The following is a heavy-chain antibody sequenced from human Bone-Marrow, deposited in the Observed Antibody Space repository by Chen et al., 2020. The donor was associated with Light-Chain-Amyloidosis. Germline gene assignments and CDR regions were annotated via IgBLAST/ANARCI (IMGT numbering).Heavy chain of an antibody. CDR1: GGSFSGYY. CDR3: ARSRPFYGSGSYYTLWWFDP. CDR2: INHSGST. D-gene: IGHD3-10*01. V-gene: IGHV4-34*01. Sequence: QVQLQQWGAGLLKPSETLSLTCAVYGGSFSGYYWSWIRQPPAKGLEWIGEINHSGSTNYNPSLKSRVTISVDTSKNQFSLKLSSVTAADTAVYYCARSRPFYGSGSYYTLWWFDPWGQGTLVTVSS. J-gene: IGHJ5*02.